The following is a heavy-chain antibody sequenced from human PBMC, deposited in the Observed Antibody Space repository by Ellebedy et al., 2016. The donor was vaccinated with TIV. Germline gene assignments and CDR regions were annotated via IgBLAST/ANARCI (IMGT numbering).Heavy chain of an antibody. Sequence: ASVKVSCXASGYTFSSSGISWLRQAPRQGLEWMGWISVYNGYTKYAQKFQGRVTVTTDTSTSTVNLELRSLRSDDTAVYYCARGCMLYCSYYYYGMDVWGQGTTVTVSS. CDR1: GYTFSSSG. V-gene: IGHV1-18*01. CDR3: ARGCMLYCSYYYYGMDV. D-gene: IGHD2-8*01. CDR2: ISVYNGYT. J-gene: IGHJ6*02.